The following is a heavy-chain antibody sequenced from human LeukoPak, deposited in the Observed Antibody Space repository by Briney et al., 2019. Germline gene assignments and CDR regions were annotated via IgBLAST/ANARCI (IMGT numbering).Heavy chain of an antibody. CDR3: ARAGGGNKPFDY. CDR1: GGSVSSGSYY. CDR2: IYNSGTT. V-gene: IGHV4-61*01. D-gene: IGHD4-23*01. J-gene: IGHJ4*02. Sequence: SETLSLTCNVSGGSVSSGSYYWSWIRQPPGKGLEWIGYIYNSGTTNYNPSLKSRVTISVDSSKNQFSLKLTSVTAADTAVYYCARAGGGNKPFDYWGQGTLVTVSS.